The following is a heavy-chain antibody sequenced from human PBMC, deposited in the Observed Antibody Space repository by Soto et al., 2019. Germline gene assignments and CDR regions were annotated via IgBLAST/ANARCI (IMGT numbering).Heavy chain of an antibody. V-gene: IGHV3-7*03. CDR2: IQEHGNDK. CDR3: ARDTYYYDSSTDAFDI. D-gene: IGHD3-22*01. CDR1: GFTFSNYW. J-gene: IGHJ3*02. Sequence: GGSLRLSCAASGFTFSNYWMNWVRQAPGKGLEWVANIQEHGNDKNYVDSVKGRFTIFRDNAQNSVLLQMNSLRIEDTAVYYCARDTYYYDSSTDAFDIWGQGTMVTVSS.